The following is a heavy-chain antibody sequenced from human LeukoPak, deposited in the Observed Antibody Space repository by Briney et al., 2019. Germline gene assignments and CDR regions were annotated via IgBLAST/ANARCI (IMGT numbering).Heavy chain of an antibody. CDR1: GYSFKNYW. CDR2: IYPGDSNT. J-gene: IGHJ6*02. CDR3: ARQGFVASYGVDV. Sequence: LGESLKISCKGSGYSFKNYWIAWVRQMPGKGLEWMGIIYPGDSNTRYNPSFQGQVTISADKSISTAYLQWSSLKASDTAEYYCARQGFVASYGVDVWGQGTTVTVSS. V-gene: IGHV5-51*01.